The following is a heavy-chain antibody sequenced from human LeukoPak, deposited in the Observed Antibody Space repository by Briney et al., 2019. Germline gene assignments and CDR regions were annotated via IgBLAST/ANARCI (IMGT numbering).Heavy chain of an antibody. D-gene: IGHD1-14*01. CDR1: GYTFTGYY. Sequence: GASVKVSCKASGYTFTGYYMHWVRQAPGQGLEWRGWISPNSGGTNYAQKFQGRVTMTRDTSISTAYMELSSLRSDDTGIYYCAREPDGFPTYINDAFDLWGPGTLVSVSS. V-gene: IGHV1-2*02. J-gene: IGHJ3*01. CDR2: ISPNSGGT. CDR3: AREPDGFPTYINDAFDL.